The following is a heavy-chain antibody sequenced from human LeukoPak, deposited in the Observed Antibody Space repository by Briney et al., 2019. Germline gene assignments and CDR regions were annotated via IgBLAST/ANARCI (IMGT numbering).Heavy chain of an antibody. Sequence: SETLSLTCTVSGGSISSNNYYWGWIRQPPGKGLEWIGSIYYSGSTYYNPSLKSRGTISVDTSKNEFSLNLSSVTAADTAVYYCATTYYDFWSGDIPLAYWGQGTLVTVSS. J-gene: IGHJ4*02. V-gene: IGHV4-39*01. D-gene: IGHD3-3*01. CDR1: GGSISSNNYY. CDR3: ATTYYDFWSGDIPLAY. CDR2: IYYSGST.